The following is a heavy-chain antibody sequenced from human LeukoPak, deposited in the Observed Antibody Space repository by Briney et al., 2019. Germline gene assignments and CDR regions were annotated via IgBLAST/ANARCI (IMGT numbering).Heavy chain of an antibody. Sequence: SETLSLTCTVSGGSVSTDYWSWIRQPAGKRLEWIGRIYSSGTTNYNPSLKSRVTMSIDTSKNQFSLKLSSVTAADTAVYYCARHRGWLQQSPTANFFDYWAREPWSPSPQ. CDR1: GGSVSTDY. CDR3: ARHRGWLQQSPTANFFDY. D-gene: IGHD5-24*01. J-gene: IGHJ4*02. V-gene: IGHV4-4*07. CDR2: IYSSGTT.